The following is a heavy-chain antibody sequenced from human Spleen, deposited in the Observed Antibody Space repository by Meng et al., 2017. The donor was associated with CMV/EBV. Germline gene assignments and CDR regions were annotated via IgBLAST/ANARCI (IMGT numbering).Heavy chain of an antibody. CDR3: ARDGITMVRGDGMDV. CDR2: MIPIFGTV. D-gene: IGHD3-10*01. J-gene: IGHJ6*02. Sequence: SVKVSCKASGGSFTNYAISWVRQAPGQGLEWVGGMIPIFGTVHYGEKFQGRVTITTDESTSTGYMELSSLRFEDTAIYYCARDGITMVRGDGMDVWGQGTTVTVSS. V-gene: IGHV1-69*05. CDR1: GGSFTNYA.